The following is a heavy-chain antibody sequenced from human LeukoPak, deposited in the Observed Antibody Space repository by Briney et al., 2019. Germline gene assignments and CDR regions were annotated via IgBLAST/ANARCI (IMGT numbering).Heavy chain of an antibody. CDR1: GYTFTGYY. CDR3: ARYRDIVAKD. CDR2: INPNSGGT. D-gene: IGHD5-12*01. V-gene: IGHV1-2*02. J-gene: IGHJ4*02. Sequence: GASVKVSCKASGYTFTGYYMHWVRQAPGQGLEWMGWINPNSGGTNYAQKFQGRVTMTRDTSISTAHMELSRLRSDDTAVYYCARYRDIVAKDWGQGTLVTVSS.